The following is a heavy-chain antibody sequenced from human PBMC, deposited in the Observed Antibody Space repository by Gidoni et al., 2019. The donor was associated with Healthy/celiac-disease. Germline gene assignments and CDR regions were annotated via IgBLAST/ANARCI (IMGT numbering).Heavy chain of an antibody. Sequence: QVQLQESGPGLVKPSETLSLTCTVSGGSLSSYYWSWIRQPPGKGLEWIGYIYYSWSTNYNPSIKSRVTISVDTSKNQFSLKLSSVTAADTAVYYCARSPEDYYYYGMDVWGQGTTVTVSS. J-gene: IGHJ6*02. CDR2: IYYSWST. D-gene: IGHD2-15*01. CDR1: GGSLSSYY. CDR3: ARSPEDYYYYGMDV. V-gene: IGHV4-59*01.